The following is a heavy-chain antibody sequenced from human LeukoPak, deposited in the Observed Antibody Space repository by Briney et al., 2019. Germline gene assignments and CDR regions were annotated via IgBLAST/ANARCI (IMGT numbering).Heavy chain of an antibody. CDR1: GGSISSSSYY. CDR3: ARHSAYYYGSASWYFDL. J-gene: IGHJ2*01. Sequence: SETLSLTCTVSGGSISSSSYYWGWIRQPPGKGLEWIGSIYYSGSTYYNPSLKSRVTISVDTSNNQFSLKLSSVTAADTAVYYCARHSAYYYGSASWYFDLWGRGTLVTVSS. D-gene: IGHD3-10*01. V-gene: IGHV4-39*01. CDR2: IYYSGST.